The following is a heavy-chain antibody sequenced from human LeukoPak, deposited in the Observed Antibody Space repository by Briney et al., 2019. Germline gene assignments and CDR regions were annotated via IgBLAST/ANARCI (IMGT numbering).Heavy chain of an antibody. D-gene: IGHD6-19*01. CDR2: IWYDGSNK. V-gene: IGHV3-33*01. Sequence: PGRPLRLSCAASGFTFSSYGMHWVRQAPGKGLEWVAVIWYDGSNKYYADSVKGRFTISRDNSKNTLYLQMNSLRAEDTAVYYCARESSGWSVDYWGQGTLVTVSS. CDR3: ARESSGWSVDY. J-gene: IGHJ4*02. CDR1: GFTFSSYG.